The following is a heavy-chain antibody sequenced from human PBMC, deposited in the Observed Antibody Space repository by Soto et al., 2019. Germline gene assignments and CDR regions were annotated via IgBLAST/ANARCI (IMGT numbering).Heavy chain of an antibody. J-gene: IGHJ4*02. D-gene: IGHD5-12*01. CDR2: MNPNSGNT. Sequence: QVQLVQSGAEVKKPGASVKVSCKASGYTFTSYDINWVRQATGQGLERMGWMNPNSGNTGYAQKFQGRVTMTRNTSISTAYMELSSLRSEDTAVYYCARGFKDYWWLRTYPDYWGQGTLVTVSS. V-gene: IGHV1-8*01. CDR1: GYTFTSYD. CDR3: ARGFKDYWWLRTYPDY.